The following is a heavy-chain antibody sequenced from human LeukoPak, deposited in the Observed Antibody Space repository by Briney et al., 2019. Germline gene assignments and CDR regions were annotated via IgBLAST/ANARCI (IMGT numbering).Heavy chain of an antibody. D-gene: IGHD3-16*01. Sequence: VASVTVSCTASGYTFTDYYMHWVRQAPGQGLEWMGWISPNSGGTNYAQKFQGRVTMTRDTSISTAYMELSRLRSDDTAVYYCARDYVGDNWFDPWGQGTLVTVSS. CDR3: ARDYVGDNWFDP. CDR1: GYTFTDYY. V-gene: IGHV1-2*02. CDR2: ISPNSGGT. J-gene: IGHJ5*02.